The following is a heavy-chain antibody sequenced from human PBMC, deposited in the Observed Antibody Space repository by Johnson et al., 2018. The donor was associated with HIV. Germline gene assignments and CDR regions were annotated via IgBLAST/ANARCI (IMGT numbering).Heavy chain of an antibody. CDR1: DITVSTNY. Sequence: VQLVETGGGLIQPGGSLRLSCAVSDITVSTNYMSWVRQAPGKGLEWVSVISGGGNTYYADSVKGRFTISRDNSKTTLYLQMNTLRAEDTAVYYCARPNSAMYPNAFDIWGQGTMVTVSS. CDR3: ARPNSAMYPNAFDI. CDR2: ISGGGNT. D-gene: IGHD1-26*01. V-gene: IGHV3-53*02. J-gene: IGHJ3*02.